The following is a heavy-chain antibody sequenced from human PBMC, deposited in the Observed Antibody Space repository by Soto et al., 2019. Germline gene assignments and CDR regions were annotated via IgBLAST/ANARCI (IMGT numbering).Heavy chain of an antibody. Sequence: SETLSVTCTVSGGSVSSGSYYWSWIRQPPGKGLEWIGYIYYSGSTNYNPSLKSRVTISVDTSKNQFSLKLSSVTAADTAVYYCARAEELLWTFDYWGQGTLVTVSS. J-gene: IGHJ4*02. CDR3: ARAEELLWTFDY. V-gene: IGHV4-61*01. CDR1: GGSVSSGSYY. D-gene: IGHD1-26*01. CDR2: IYYSGST.